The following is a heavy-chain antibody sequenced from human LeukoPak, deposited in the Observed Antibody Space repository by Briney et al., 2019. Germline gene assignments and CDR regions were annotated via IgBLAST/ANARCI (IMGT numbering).Heavy chain of an antibody. Sequence: GGSLRLSCAASGFTFSSYAMSWVRQAPGKGLVWVSRINSDGTNTIYADSEKGRFTTSRDNAKNTLYLQMNSLRAEDTGIYYCARSGGTNYYGFDIWGQGTTVTVSS. CDR3: ARSGGTNYYGFDI. V-gene: IGHV3-74*01. J-gene: IGHJ6*02. D-gene: IGHD2-15*01. CDR1: GFTFSSYA. CDR2: INSDGTNT.